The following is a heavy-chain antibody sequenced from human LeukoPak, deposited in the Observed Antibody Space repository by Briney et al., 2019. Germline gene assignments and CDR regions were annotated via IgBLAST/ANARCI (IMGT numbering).Heavy chain of an antibody. CDR3: ASVVVAGYYYYYMDV. D-gene: IGHD2-15*01. CDR1: GYTFTGYY. J-gene: IGHJ6*03. V-gene: IGHV1-2*06. CDR2: ITPNSGGT. Sequence: ASVKVSCKASGYTFTGYYMHWVRQAPGQGLEWMGRITPNSGGTNYAQKFQGRVIMTRDTSISTAYMELSRLRSEDTAVYYCASVVVAGYYYYYMDVWGKGTTVTISS.